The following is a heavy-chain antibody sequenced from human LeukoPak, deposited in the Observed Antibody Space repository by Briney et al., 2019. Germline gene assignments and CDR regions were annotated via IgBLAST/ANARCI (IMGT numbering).Heavy chain of an antibody. V-gene: IGHV4-59*12. J-gene: IGHJ4*02. CDR2: IYYSGST. CDR3: ARVLYNIPMYFDY. Sequence: PSETLSLTCTVSGGSISSYYWSWIRQPPGKGLEWIGCIYYSGSTNYNPSLKSRVTISVDTSKNQFSLKLSSVTAADTAVYYCARVLYNIPMYFDYWGQGTLVTVSS. CDR1: GGSISSYY. D-gene: IGHD5-24*01.